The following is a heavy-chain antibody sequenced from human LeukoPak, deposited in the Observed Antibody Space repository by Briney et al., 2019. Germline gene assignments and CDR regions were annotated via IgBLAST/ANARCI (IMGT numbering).Heavy chain of an antibody. Sequence: SETLSLTCTVSGGSISSYDWSWIRQPAGKGLEWIGRTYTSGSTNYNPSLKSRVTMSVDMSKNQFSLKLSSMIAADTAVYYCARANYGPAGGFDYWGQGTLVTVSS. CDR3: ARANYGPAGGFDY. D-gene: IGHD4-17*01. V-gene: IGHV4-4*07. J-gene: IGHJ4*02. CDR1: GGSISSYD. CDR2: TYTSGST.